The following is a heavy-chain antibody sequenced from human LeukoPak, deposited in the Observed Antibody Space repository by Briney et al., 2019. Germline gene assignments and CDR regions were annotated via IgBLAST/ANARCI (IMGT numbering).Heavy chain of an antibody. CDR2: ISSSSGKT. J-gene: IGHJ5*02. CDR1: GYTFISYG. V-gene: IGHV1-18*01. D-gene: IGHD6-6*01. Sequence: GASVEVSCKASGYTFISYGISWLRQAPGQGLEWMGWISSSSGKTNSAQKFQGRVTMTTDTSTSTAYMELRSLRFDDTALYYCARDHSSSSGWFDPWGQGTLVTVSS. CDR3: ARDHSSSSGWFDP.